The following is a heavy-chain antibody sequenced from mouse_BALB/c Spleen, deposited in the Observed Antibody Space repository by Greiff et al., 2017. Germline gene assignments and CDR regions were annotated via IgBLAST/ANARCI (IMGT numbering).Heavy chain of an antibody. CDR3: ARKGNYGNFYFDY. V-gene: IGHV1-7*01. CDR1: GYTFTSYW. J-gene: IGHJ2*01. CDR2: INPSTGYT. D-gene: IGHD2-1*01. Sequence: VKLMESGAELAKPGASVKMSCKASGYTFTSYWMHWVKQRPGQGLEWIGYINPSTGYTEYNQKFKDKATLTADKSSSTAYMQLSSLTSEDSAVYYCARKGNYGNFYFDYWGQGTTLTVSS.